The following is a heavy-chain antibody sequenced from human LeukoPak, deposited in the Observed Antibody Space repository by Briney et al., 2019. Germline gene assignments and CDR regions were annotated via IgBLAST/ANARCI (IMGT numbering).Heavy chain of an antibody. Sequence: SETLSLTCTVSGGSISSGSYYWSWIRQPAGKGLEWIGRIYTSGSTNYNPSLKSRVTISVDKSKNQFSLKLSSVTAADTAVYYCARALRWYFDYWGQGTLVTVSS. CDR2: IYTSGST. V-gene: IGHV4-61*02. CDR3: ARALRWYFDY. CDR1: GGSISSGSYY. J-gene: IGHJ4*02.